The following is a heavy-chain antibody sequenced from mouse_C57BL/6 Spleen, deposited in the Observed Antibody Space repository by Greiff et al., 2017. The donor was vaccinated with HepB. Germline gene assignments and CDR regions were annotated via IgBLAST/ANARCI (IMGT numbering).Heavy chain of an antibody. Sequence: QVQLQQPGAELVKPGASVKLSCKASGYTFTSYWMHWVKQRPGRGLEWIGRIDPNSGGTKYNEKFKSKATLTVDKPSSTAYMQRSSLTSEDSAVYYWARDTGSGSLDYYAMDYWGQGTSVTVSS. J-gene: IGHJ4*01. V-gene: IGHV1-72*01. CDR1: GYTFTSYW. CDR3: ARDTGSGSLDYYAMDY. D-gene: IGHD3-2*02. CDR2: IDPNSGGT.